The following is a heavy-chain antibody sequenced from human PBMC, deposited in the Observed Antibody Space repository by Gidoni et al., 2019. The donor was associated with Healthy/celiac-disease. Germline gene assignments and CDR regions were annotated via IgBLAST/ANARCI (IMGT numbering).Heavy chain of an antibody. V-gene: IGHV1-2*02. CDR2: INPTRGGT. CDR1: GYTFTGYY. D-gene: IGHD6-13*01. Sequence: QVQLVQSGAEVKKSGASVNVSCKASGYTFTGYYIHWVRQAPGPGLEWMGWINPTRGGTNYAQKFKGRVTMTRDTSISTAYMELSRLRSDDTAVYYCARDLSSSPRGWVYYYYGMDVWGQGTTVTVSS. CDR3: ARDLSSSPRGWVYYYYGMDV. J-gene: IGHJ6*02.